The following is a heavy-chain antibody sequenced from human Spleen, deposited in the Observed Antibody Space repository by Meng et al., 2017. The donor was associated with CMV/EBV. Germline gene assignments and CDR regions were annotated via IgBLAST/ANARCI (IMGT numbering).Heavy chain of an antibody. CDR1: GSISSGGYY. CDR3: ARDSRYYDFWSGYFDY. V-gene: IGHV4-31*02. J-gene: IGHJ4*02. CDR2: IYYSGST. D-gene: IGHD3-3*01. Sequence: GSISSGGYYWSWIRQHPGKGLEWIGYIYYSGSTYYNPSLKSRVTISADTSKNQFSLKLSSVTAADTAVYYCARDSRYYDFWSGYFDYWGQVTLVTVSS.